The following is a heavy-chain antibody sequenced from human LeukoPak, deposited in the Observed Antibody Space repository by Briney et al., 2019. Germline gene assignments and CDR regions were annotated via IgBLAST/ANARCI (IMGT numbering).Heavy chain of an antibody. Sequence: SETLSLTCTVSGGSVSSGSYYWSWIRQPPGKGLEWIGYIYYSGSTNYNPPLKSRVTISVDTSKNQFSLKLSSVTAADTAVYYCARTIVVVTPDGMDVWGQGTTVTVSS. CDR1: GGSVSSGSYY. D-gene: IGHD2-21*02. J-gene: IGHJ6*02. V-gene: IGHV4-61*01. CDR2: IYYSGST. CDR3: ARTIVVVTPDGMDV.